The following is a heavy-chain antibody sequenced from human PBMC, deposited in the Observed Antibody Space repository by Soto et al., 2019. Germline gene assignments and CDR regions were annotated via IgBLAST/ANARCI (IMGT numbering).Heavy chain of an antibody. CDR2: TRNKANSYTT. CDR3: ARASYYYDSSGRWGGAFDI. CDR1: GSTFSDHY. Sequence: GGSLRLSCAASGSTFSDHYMDWVRQAPGKGLEWVGRTRNKANSYTTEYAASVKGRFTISRDDSKNSLYLQMNSLKTEDTAVYYCARASYYYDSSGRWGGAFDIWGQGTMVTVSS. J-gene: IGHJ3*02. D-gene: IGHD3-22*01. V-gene: IGHV3-72*01.